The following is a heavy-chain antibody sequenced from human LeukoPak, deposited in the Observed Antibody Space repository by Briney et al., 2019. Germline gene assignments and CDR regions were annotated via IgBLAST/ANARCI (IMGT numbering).Heavy chain of an antibody. D-gene: IGHD6-13*01. CDR1: GFTFSSYS. CDR3: ARVIAAATIDY. V-gene: IGHV3-21*01. J-gene: IGHJ4*02. Sequence: PGGSQRLSCAASGFTFSSYSMNWVRQAPGKGLEWVSSISSSSSYIYYADSVKGRFTISRDNAKNSLYLQMNSLRAEDTAVYYCARVIAAATIDYWGQGTLVTVSS. CDR2: ISSSSSYI.